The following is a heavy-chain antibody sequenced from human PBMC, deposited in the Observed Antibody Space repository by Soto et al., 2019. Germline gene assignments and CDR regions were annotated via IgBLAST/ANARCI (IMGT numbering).Heavy chain of an antibody. CDR3: AKGAVAGTPTSYYYYGMDV. Sequence: QVQLLQSGAEVKKPGSSVRVSCEASGGTFRTYAISWVRQAPGQGLEWMGGIIPIFGKVNYAQKFQGRVTITADESTTTVYMDLRSLKSEDTAVYYCAKGAVAGTPTSYYYYGMDVWGQGTTVTVS. V-gene: IGHV1-69*12. D-gene: IGHD6-19*01. J-gene: IGHJ6*02. CDR2: IIPIFGKV. CDR1: GGTFRTYA.